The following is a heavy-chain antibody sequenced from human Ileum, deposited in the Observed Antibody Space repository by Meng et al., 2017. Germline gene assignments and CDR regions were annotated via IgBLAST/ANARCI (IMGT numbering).Heavy chain of an antibody. D-gene: IGHD7-27*01. Sequence: QLPLQGPGPGRVESSETLSRHCPVLGDAVMNNMCGWSWVQQPPGKGVEWIGYGSTNHNPSLKSRVSISVDTSKNQFFLTLNSVTAADTAIYYCARDHWGSLDYWGQGILVTVSS. CDR2: GST. CDR3: ARDHWGSLDY. CDR1: GDAVMNNMCG. V-gene: IGHV4-61*01. J-gene: IGHJ4*02.